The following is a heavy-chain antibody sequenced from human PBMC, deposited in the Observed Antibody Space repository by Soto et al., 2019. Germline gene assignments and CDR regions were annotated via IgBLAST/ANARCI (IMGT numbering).Heavy chain of an antibody. CDR1: GFSFSVYS. Sequence: GGSLRLSCTASGFSFSVYSMNWVRQAPGKGLEWVSYINVRDGAINYVDSVKGRFTISIDIAKNSLYLEMNSLRDADTAVYFCARDHLWAFDYWGQGVLVTVSS. V-gene: IGHV3-48*02. J-gene: IGHJ4*02. CDR2: INVRDGAI. CDR3: ARDHLWAFDY. D-gene: IGHD3-3*02.